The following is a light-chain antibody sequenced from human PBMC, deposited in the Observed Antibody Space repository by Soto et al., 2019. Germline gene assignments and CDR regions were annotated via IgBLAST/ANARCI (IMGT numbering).Light chain of an antibody. CDR1: QGISNY. CDR2: AAS. Sequence: DIQMTQSPSSLSASVGDRVTTTCRASQGISNYLAWYQQKPGKVPKLLIYAASTLQSGVPSRFIGSGSGTDFTLTISSLQPEDAATYYCQKYVDAPKTFGQGTKLEIK. CDR3: QKYVDAPKT. J-gene: IGKJ2*01. V-gene: IGKV1-27*01.